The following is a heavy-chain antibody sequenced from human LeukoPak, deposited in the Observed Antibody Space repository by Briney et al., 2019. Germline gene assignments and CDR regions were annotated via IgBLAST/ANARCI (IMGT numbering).Heavy chain of an antibody. J-gene: IGHJ6*03. CDR2: IQNDGSNE. D-gene: IGHD2-8*01. CDR1: GFTFSDVW. Sequence: PGGSLRLSCAASGFTFSDVWMSWVRQVPGKGLEWVAYIQNDGSNEQYADSVKGRFSISRDSSKNILYLQMNSLRAEDTAVYYCAKDRCSNGIGCYYYYMDVWGKGTTVTISS. V-gene: IGHV3-30*02. CDR3: AKDRCSNGIGCYYYYMDV.